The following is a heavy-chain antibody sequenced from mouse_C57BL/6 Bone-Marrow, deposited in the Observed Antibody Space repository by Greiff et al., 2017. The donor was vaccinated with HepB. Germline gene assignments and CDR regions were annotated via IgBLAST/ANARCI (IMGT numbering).Heavy chain of an antibody. Sequence: DVMLVESGGGLVQPGGSLKLSCAASGFTFSDYGMAWVRQAPRKGPEWVAFISNLAYSIYYADTVTGRFTISRENAKNTLYLEMSSLRSEDTAMYYCARQGFITTVSYWYFDVWGTGTTVTVSS. CDR1: GFTFSDYG. D-gene: IGHD1-1*01. J-gene: IGHJ1*03. V-gene: IGHV5-15*01. CDR2: ISNLAYSI. CDR3: ARQGFITTVSYWYFDV.